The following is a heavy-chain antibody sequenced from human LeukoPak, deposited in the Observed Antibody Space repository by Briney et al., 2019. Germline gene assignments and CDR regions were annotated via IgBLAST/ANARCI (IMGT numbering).Heavy chain of an antibody. V-gene: IGHV3-23*01. CDR3: AKDAKYVFFDY. CDR2: ISGSGGST. J-gene: IGHJ4*02. D-gene: IGHD4/OR15-4a*01. Sequence: GGSLRLSCAASGFTFSSYVMSWVRQAPGKGLEWVSAISGSGGSTYYADSVKGRFTVSRDNSKNTLYLQMNSLRAEDAAVYYCAKDAKYVFFDYWGQGTLVTVSS. CDR1: GFTFSSYV.